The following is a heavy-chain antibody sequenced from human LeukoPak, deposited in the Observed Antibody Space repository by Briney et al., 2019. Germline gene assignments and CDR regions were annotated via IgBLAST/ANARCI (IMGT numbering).Heavy chain of an antibody. Sequence: PGGSLRLSCAASGFTFSSYAMTWVRQAPGKGLEWVSVFTSGGRTYYADSVKGRFTISRDNSKSTLYLQINSLRAEDTAIYYCARDRPGKAGEDYWGQGTLVTVSS. J-gene: IGHJ4*02. CDR1: GFTFSSYA. D-gene: IGHD6-13*01. CDR2: FTSGGRT. CDR3: ARDRPGKAGEDY. V-gene: IGHV3-23*01.